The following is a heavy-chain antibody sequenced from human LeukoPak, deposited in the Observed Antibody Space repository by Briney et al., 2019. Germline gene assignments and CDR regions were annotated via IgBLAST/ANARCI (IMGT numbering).Heavy chain of an antibody. CDR2: IVVASGHT. J-gene: IGHJ5*02. CDR1: GFTPGSA. V-gene: IGHV1-58*01. Sequence: SVKVSCKASGFTPGSAVQWVRQARGQRLEWIGWIVVASGHTNYAQKLQERVTITRDMSTNTDYMELRSLRSDDTAVYYCARSVGATSPRWFDPWGQGTLVTVSS. D-gene: IGHD1-26*01. CDR3: ARSVGATSPRWFDP.